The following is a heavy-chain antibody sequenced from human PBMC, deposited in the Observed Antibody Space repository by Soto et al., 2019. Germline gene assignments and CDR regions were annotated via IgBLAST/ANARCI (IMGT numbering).Heavy chain of an antibody. D-gene: IGHD3-22*01. CDR1: GGTFSSYA. V-gene: IGHV1-69*01. J-gene: IGHJ4*02. CDR2: IIPIFGTA. CDR3: AREADYDSSGYYYFY. Sequence: QVQLVQSGAEVQKPGSSVKVSCKSFGGTFSSYAISWVRQAPGQGLEWMGGIIPIFGTANYAQKFQGRVTITADESTRTAYMELSSLRSEDTAVYYCAREADYDSSGYYYFYWGQGTLVTVSS.